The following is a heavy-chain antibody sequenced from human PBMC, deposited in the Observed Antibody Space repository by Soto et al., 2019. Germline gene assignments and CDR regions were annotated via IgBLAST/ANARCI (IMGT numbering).Heavy chain of an antibody. CDR3: VRENYFDY. CDR2: IRQDGTER. CDR1: GFRFSTYW. Sequence: GGSLRLSCVGSGFRFSTYWMGWVRQAPGKRLEWVANIRQDGTERSYADSVKGRFTISRDNAKNSLYLQMDSLGADDTAVYYCVRENYFDYWGQGTLVTSPQ. V-gene: IGHV3-7*01. J-gene: IGHJ4*02.